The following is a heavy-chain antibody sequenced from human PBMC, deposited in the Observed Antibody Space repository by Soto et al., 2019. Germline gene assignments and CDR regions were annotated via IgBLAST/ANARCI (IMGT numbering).Heavy chain of an antibody. CDR2: INPNSGGT. D-gene: IGHD2-2*01. Sequence: ASVKVSCTASGYTFTGYYMHWVRQAPGQGLEWMGWINPNSGGTNYAQKFQGWVTMTRDTSISTAYTELSRLRSDDTAVYYCARGPVAVVPAAMKYYYYGMDVWGQGTTVTVSS. CDR1: GYTFTGYY. J-gene: IGHJ6*02. V-gene: IGHV1-2*04. CDR3: ARGPVAVVPAAMKYYYYGMDV.